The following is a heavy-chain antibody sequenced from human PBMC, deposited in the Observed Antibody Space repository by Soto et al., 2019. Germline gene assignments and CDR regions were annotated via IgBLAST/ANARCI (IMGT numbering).Heavy chain of an antibody. J-gene: IGHJ4*02. CDR3: ARGLSYRQD. Sequence: QVQLVQSGAEVKKPGASVKISFKASGYTFSSYDIYWVRQATGQGLEWMGWMHPNSGNTGYGQKLQGRVTMTRNTSITTAYLELSSLTSEDTAVYYCARGLSYRQDWGQGTLVTVSS. CDR2: MHPNSGNT. CDR1: GYTFSSYD. D-gene: IGHD1-26*01. V-gene: IGHV1-8*01.